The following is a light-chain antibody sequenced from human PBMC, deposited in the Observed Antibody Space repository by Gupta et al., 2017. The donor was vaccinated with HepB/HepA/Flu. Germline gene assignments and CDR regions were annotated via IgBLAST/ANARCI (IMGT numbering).Light chain of an antibody. Sequence: SYVLTQPPSVSVAPGKTARMTCEGDNIGSRSVHWYQQKPGQAPVLLVYDDSDRPSGIPERFYGSISRNTATLTISRGEAGDEADYYCQVGDWGVVFGGGTKLTVL. CDR2: DDS. CDR3: QVGDWGVV. CDR1: NIGSRS. V-gene: IGLV3-21*03. J-gene: IGLJ2*01.